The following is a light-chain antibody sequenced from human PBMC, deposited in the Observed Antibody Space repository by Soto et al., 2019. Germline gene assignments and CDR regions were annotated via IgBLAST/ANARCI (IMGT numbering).Light chain of an antibody. CDR1: QSVSSSY. CDR3: QQDYNLPSRT. J-gene: IGKJ1*01. Sequence: PGERFTLSCSASQSVSSSYLTWYQQKPGQAPRLLIYGASTRATSIPARFSGSGSGTDFTLTISSLQPEDFAVYYCQQDYNLPSRTFGQGAKVDIK. V-gene: IGKV3D-7*01. CDR2: GAS.